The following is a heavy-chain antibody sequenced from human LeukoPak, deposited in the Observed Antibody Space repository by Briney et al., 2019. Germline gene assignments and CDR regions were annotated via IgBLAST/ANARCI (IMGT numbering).Heavy chain of an antibody. J-gene: IGHJ4*02. D-gene: IGHD1-26*01. CDR3: ARGSSGSYYPFDY. CDR2: INHSGST. Sequence: SETLSLTCAVYGGSFSGYFWCWVRLPPGKGVEWVGEINHSGSTNYNPSLKSRVTISVDTSKNQFSLKLSSATAADTAVYYCARGSSGSYYPFDYWGQGTLVTVSS. CDR1: GGSFSGYF. V-gene: IGHV4-34*01.